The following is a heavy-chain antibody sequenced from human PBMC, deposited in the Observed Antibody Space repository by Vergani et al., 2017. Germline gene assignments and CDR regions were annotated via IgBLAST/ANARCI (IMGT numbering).Heavy chain of an antibody. J-gene: IGHJ4*02. D-gene: IGHD5-12*01. CDR3: AKNSGYDFSGGYFDY. CDR1: GFTFSSYG. Sequence: QVQLVESGGGVVQPGRSLRLSCAASGFTFSSYGMHWVRQAPGKGLEWVAVISYDGSNKYYADSVKGRFTISRDNSKNTLYLQMNSLRDEDTAVYYCAKNSGYDFSGGYFDYWGQGTLVTVSS. V-gene: IGHV3-30*18. CDR2: ISYDGSNK.